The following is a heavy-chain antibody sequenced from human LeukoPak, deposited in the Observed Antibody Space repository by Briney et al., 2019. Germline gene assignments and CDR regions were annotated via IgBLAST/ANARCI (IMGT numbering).Heavy chain of an antibody. V-gene: IGHV1-2*02. CDR2: INPNDGDT. CDR3: ARWLQRDAYGDY. Sequence: ASLKVSCKVSVYTFAAYYIHWVRRAPGQGLEWMGWINPNDGDTNCAQKFQGRVTMTRDTSISTAYMDLSRLRSDDTAMYYCARWLQRDAYGDYWGQGTLVTVSS. CDR1: VYTFAAYY. J-gene: IGHJ4*02. D-gene: IGHD5-24*01.